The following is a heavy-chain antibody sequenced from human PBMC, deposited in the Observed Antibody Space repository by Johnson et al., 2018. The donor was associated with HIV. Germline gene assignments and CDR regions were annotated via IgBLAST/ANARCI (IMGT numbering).Heavy chain of an antibody. D-gene: IGHD5-12*01. CDR3: AKGRGYDYDALDF. CDR1: GFTFSTYG. CDR2: IRGTGGTT. J-gene: IGHJ3*01. V-gene: IGHV3-23*04. Sequence: VQLVESGGGLVQPGGSLRMSCVASGFTFSTYGMTWVRQAPGKGLEWVSAIRGTGGTTYYADSVRGRFSISRDKSKDTLYLQMSSLRAEDTAVYYCAKGRGYDYDALDFWGQGTMVTVSS.